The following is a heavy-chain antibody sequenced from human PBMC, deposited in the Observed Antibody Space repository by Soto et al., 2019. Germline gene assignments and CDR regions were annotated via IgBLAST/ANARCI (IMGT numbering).Heavy chain of an antibody. CDR2: ISAKNGNT. CDR1: GYTFTSYG. V-gene: IGHV1-18*04. D-gene: IGHD2-15*01. Sequence: QGQLVQSGAEVKKPGASVTVSCKASGYTFTSYGISWVRQAPGQGLEWMGWISAKNGNTKYAQKFQGRVTMTTDTSTSTAYMELRSLRSDDTAVYYCAREILSPDFYFHGMDVWGQGTTVTVSS. CDR3: AREILSPDFYFHGMDV. J-gene: IGHJ6*02.